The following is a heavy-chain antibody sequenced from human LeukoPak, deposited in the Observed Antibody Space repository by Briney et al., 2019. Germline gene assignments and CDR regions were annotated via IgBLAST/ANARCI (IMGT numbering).Heavy chain of an antibody. CDR3: AKDQEYSYNAARGFFDY. J-gene: IGHJ4*02. Sequence: PGGSLRLSCAASRFTFSSYAMSWVRQAPGKGLEGVSVMSGSGNSTFYADSVKGRFTISRDNSKNTLYLQMNSLRVEDTAIYYCAKDQEYSYNAARGFFDYWGQGTLVTVSS. CDR2: MSGSGNST. D-gene: IGHD5-18*01. CDR1: RFTFSSYA. V-gene: IGHV3-23*01.